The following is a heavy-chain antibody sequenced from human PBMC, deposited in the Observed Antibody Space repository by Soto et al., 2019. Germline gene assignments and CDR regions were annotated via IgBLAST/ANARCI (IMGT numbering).Heavy chain of an antibody. V-gene: IGHV4-34*01. D-gene: IGHD6-13*01. CDR2: INHSGIT. CDR3: ARGGHSSSWYYFDY. CDR1: GGSFSGYY. J-gene: IGHJ4*02. Sequence: SETLSLTCAVYGGSFSGYYWSWIRQPPGKGLEWIGEINHSGITNYNPSLKSRVTISVDTSKNQFSLKLSSVTAADTAVYYCARGGHSSSWYYFDYWGQGTLVTVSS.